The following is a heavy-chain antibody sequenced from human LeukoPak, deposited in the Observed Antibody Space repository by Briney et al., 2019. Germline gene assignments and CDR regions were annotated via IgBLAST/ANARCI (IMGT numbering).Heavy chain of an antibody. V-gene: IGHV5-51*01. Sequence: GESLKISCKASGYSFTSSWIGWVRQMPGKGLEWMGIIYPGDSDTTYSPSFQGQVTISADKSVNTAYLQWNSLKASDTAIYYCARLHLGYCSGGNCSWFDPWGQGTLLTVSS. D-gene: IGHD2-15*01. J-gene: IGHJ5*02. CDR3: ARLHLGYCSGGNCSWFDP. CDR2: IYPGDSDT. CDR1: GYSFTSSW.